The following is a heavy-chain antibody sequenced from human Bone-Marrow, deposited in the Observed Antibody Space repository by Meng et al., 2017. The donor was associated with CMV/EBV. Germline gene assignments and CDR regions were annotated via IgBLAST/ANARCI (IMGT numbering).Heavy chain of an antibody. D-gene: IGHD3-10*01. CDR3: AREADGSGYNWFDP. J-gene: IGHJ5*02. CDR2: IYSGGST. CDR1: GFTVSSNY. Sequence: GGSLRLSCAASGFTVSSNYMSWVRQDPGKGLEWVSVIYSGGSTYYADSVKGRFTISRDNSKDTLYLQMNSLRAEDTAVYYCAREADGSGYNWFDPWGQGTLVTVSS. V-gene: IGHV3-53*01.